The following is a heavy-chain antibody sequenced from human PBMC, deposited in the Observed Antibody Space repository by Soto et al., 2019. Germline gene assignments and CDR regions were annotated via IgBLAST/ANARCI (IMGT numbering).Heavy chain of an antibody. Sequence: GESLKISCEDSGHSFTTYWIAWVRQMPGKGLEWMGIIYPGDSRTTYSPSFQGQVIISADKSISTAYLQWSSLKASDTAMYYCASLPYIVATRNYYFYGMDVWGQGTTVTVSS. CDR2: IYPGDSRT. D-gene: IGHD5-12*01. V-gene: IGHV5-51*01. J-gene: IGHJ6*02. CDR1: GHSFTTYW. CDR3: ASLPYIVATRNYYFYGMDV.